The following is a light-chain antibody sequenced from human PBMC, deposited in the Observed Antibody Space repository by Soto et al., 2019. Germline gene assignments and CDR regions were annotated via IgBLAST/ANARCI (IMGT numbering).Light chain of an antibody. J-gene: IGKJ1*01. V-gene: IGKV4-1*01. Sequence: DIVMTQSPDSLAVSLGERATINCKSSQSVLYSSNNKNYLAWYQQKPGQPPKLLIYWASTRESGVPDRFSGSGSGTDFTLTISSLHAEDVAVYYCQHYYSIPWTFGQGTKLEIK. CDR1: QSVLYSSNNKNY. CDR3: QHYYSIPWT. CDR2: WAS.